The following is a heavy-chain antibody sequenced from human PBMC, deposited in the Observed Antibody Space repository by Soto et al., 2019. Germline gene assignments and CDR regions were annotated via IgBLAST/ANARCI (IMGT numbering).Heavy chain of an antibody. CDR1: GFTFRSYA. V-gene: IGHV3-23*01. CDR2: ISGNGGKT. CDR3: AKELTPRRAFDL. J-gene: IGHJ4*02. Sequence: GGSLRLSCAASGFTFRSYAMSWVRQAPGKGLEWVASISGNGGKTYYADSVKGRFTFSRDNSKNTLYLQMNSLRVEDTAVYYCAKELTPRRAFDLWGQGALVTVS. D-gene: IGHD3-9*01.